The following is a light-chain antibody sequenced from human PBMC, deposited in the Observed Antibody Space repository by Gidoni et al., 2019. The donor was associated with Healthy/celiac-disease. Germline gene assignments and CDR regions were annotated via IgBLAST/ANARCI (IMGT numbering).Light chain of an antibody. V-gene: IGLV2-14*03. J-gene: IGLJ1*01. CDR2: DVS. Sequence: QSALTQPASVSGSPGRSITISCTGTSSDVGGYNYVSWYQQHPGKAPKLMIYDVSNLPSGVSNRFSGSKSGNTASLTISGLQAEDEADYYCSSFTSSSTLNYVFGTGTKVTVL. CDR3: SSFTSSSTLNYV. CDR1: SSDVGGYNY.